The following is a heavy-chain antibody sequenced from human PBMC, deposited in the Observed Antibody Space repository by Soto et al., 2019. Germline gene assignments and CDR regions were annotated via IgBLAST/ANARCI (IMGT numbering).Heavy chain of an antibody. CDR2: IYHSGST. D-gene: IGHD3-3*01. CDR3: ARIRGRRITIFGVVILYYFDY. CDR1: GGSISSSNW. Sequence: SETLSLTCAVSGGSISSSNWWSWVRQPPGKGLEWIGEIYHSGSTNYNPSLKSQVTISVDKSKNQFSLKLSSVTAADTAVYYCARIRGRRITIFGVVILYYFDYWGQGTLVTVSS. V-gene: IGHV4-4*02. J-gene: IGHJ4*02.